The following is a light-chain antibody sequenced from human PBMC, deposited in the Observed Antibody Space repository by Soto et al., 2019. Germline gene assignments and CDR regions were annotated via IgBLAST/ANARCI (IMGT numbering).Light chain of an antibody. J-gene: IGLJ3*02. CDR1: SSDVGGYNY. V-gene: IGLV2-14*01. Sequence: QSALTQPASVSGSPGQSITISCTGTSSDVGGYNYVSWYQQHPGKAPKLMIYEVSNRPSGVSNRFSGSKSGNMASLTISGLQAEDEADYYCSSYRSSSTLDVFGGGTKLTVL. CDR2: EVS. CDR3: SSYRSSSTLDV.